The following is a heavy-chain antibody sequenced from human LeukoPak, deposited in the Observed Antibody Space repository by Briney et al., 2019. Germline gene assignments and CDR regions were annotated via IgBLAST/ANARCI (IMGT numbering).Heavy chain of an antibody. CDR2: IYYSGST. J-gene: IGHJ3*02. CDR1: GGSISSYY. CDR3: ARGQVNYYDSSGYYNDAFDI. V-gene: IGHV4-59*01. Sequence: SXXLSLTCTVSGGSISSYYWSWIRQPPGKGLEWIGYIYYSGSTNYNPSLKRGVTISVDTSKNQFSLKLSSVTAADTAVYYCARGQVNYYDSSGYYNDAFDIWGQGTMVTVSS. D-gene: IGHD3-22*01.